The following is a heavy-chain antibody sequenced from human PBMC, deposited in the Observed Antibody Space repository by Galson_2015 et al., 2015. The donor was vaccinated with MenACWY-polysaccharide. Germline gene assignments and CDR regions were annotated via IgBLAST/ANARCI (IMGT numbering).Heavy chain of an antibody. D-gene: IGHD5-24*01. Sequence: QSGAEVKEPGESLRISCQGFGSKFNNYWIGWVRQRPGKGLEWMGAMYVEDEHIAYGPSFQGHVSISADKSITTAYLQWNSLKDSDTGMYYCARGRAPERWLQLFGTSGVSDVWGQGTMITVS. CDR2: MYVEDEHI. CDR1: GSKFNNYW. V-gene: IGHV5-51*01. J-gene: IGHJ3*01. CDR3: ARGRAPERWLQLFGTSGVSDV.